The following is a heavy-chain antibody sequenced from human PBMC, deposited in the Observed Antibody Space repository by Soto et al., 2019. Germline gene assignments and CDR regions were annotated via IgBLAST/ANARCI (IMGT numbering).Heavy chain of an antibody. Sequence: EVQLLESGGGLVQPGGSRRLACAASGFTFSSYWMSWVRQAPGKGLEWGANIKQDGSEKYYVDSVKGRFTIARDNAKNSLYLQMNSLRAEDTAVYYCARDRGGNDAFDIWGQGRMVTVSS. CDR2: IKQDGSEK. V-gene: IGHV3-7*03. CDR1: GFTFSSYW. CDR3: ARDRGGNDAFDI. J-gene: IGHJ3*02.